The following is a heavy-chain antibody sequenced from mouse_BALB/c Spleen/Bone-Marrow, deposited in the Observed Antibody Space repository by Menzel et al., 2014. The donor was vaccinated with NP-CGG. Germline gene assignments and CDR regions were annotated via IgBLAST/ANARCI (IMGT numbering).Heavy chain of an antibody. D-gene: IGHD2-4*01. CDR3: NMFDYSFDY. J-gene: IGHJ2*01. Sequence: EVQLQQSGAELVRSGASVKLSCTASGFNIKDFYMHWLRQRPELGLEWIGWVDLGNGDTECAPKFQGKAPMTADTSSNAAYLQLSSLTSEDTAVYYCNMFDYSFDYWGQGTTLAVSS. CDR2: VDLGNGDT. CDR1: GFNIKDFY. V-gene: IGHV14-4*02.